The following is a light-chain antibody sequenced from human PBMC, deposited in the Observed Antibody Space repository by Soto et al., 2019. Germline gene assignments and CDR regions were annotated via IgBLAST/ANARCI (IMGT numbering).Light chain of an antibody. CDR3: CSYAGSSTFV. V-gene: IGLV2-23*03. J-gene: IGLJ2*01. CDR2: EGS. CDR1: SSDVGSYNL. Sequence: QSALTQPASVSGSPGQSITISCTGTSSDVGSYNLVSWYQQHPGKAPKLMIYEGSKRPSGVSNRFSGSKSDNTASLTFSGLQAEDEADYYCCSYAGSSTFVFGGGTKVTVL.